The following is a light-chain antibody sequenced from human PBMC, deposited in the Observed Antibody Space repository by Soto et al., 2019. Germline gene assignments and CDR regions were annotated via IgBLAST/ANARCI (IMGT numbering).Light chain of an antibody. CDR1: QSVSSN. J-gene: IGKJ4*01. CDR3: QQYNNWPLT. V-gene: IGKV3D-15*01. Sequence: EIVLTQSPGTLSLSPGERATLSCRASQSVSSNLAWYQQEPGQPPRLLIYDASTRATGIPARFSGSQSGTEFTLTISSLLSEDFAVYSCQQYNNWPLTFGGGTKVDIK. CDR2: DAS.